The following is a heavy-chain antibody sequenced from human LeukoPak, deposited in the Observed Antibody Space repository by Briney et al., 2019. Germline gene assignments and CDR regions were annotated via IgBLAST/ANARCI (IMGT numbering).Heavy chain of an antibody. D-gene: IGHD1-14*01. CDR1: GFTFSIYW. CDR2: IKQDGSEM. CDR3: ARLSHRRPPDYYYYGMDV. J-gene: IGHJ6*02. V-gene: IGHV3-7*01. Sequence: PGGSLRLSCAASGFTFSIYWMSWVRQAPGKGLEWVANIKQDGSEMYYVDSVEGRFTISRDNAKNSVYLQMNSLRAEDTAMYYCARLSHRRPPDYYYYGMDVWGQGTTVTVSS.